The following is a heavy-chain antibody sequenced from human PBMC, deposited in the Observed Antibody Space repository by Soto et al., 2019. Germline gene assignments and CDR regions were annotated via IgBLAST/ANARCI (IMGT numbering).Heavy chain of an antibody. CDR2: INPHSGAT. V-gene: IGHV1-2*07. Sequence: ASVKVSCKASGYNLTGYYIHWLRQAPGQGLEWMGWINPHSGATNYAHNFQGRVTLTSDTPISTASMDLTXLTSDDTAIYYRARGDYGTGRYPSPYFDYSTLGTVVTVSS. CDR3: ARGDYGTGRYPSPYFDY. CDR1: GYNLTGYY. D-gene: IGHD3-10*01. J-gene: IGHJ4*02.